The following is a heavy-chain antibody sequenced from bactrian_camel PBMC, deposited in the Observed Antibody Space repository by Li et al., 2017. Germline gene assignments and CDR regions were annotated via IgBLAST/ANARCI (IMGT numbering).Heavy chain of an antibody. CDR3: AADLYKGSGSTLVHLPREPHEYTY. J-gene: IGHJ4*01. D-gene: IGHD1*01. CDR2: IESSGDT. V-gene: IGHV3S26*01. CDR1: GHIFNQYC. Sequence: QVQLVESGGGSVQAGGSLRLSCTASGHIFNQYCMGWFRQAPGKELEGVAAIESSGDTIYTGSLRGHFRISRDNAKNTLDLQLNSLKPEDTAMYYCAADLYKGSGSTLVHLPREPHEYTYRGQGNQVT.